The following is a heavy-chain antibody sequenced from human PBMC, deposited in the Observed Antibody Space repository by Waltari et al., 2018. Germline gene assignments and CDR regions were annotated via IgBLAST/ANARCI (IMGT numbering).Heavy chain of an antibody. V-gene: IGHV3-9*01. CDR3: VKARNSGSYCRGAFDF. D-gene: IGHD1-26*01. J-gene: IGHJ3*01. Sequence: ELQLVESGGGLVQPGRSLRLACAASGFRFEDYAMHWVRQVQEKCLEWVSGMSCICSTKCYTRLGEGRFTITRDSAKHPRYLQINRLRTEDTALYYCVKARNSGSYCRGAFDFWDQGTMVTVSS. CDR1: GFRFEDYA. CDR2: MSCICSTK.